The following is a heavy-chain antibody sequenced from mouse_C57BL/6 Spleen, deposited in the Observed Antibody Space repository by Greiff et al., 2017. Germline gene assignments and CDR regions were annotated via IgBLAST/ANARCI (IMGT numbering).Heavy chain of an antibody. Sequence: QVQLQQSGAELVRPGASVTLSCKASGYTFTDYEMHWVKQTPVHGLEWIGAIDPETGGTAYNQKFKGKATLTVDKSSSTAYMELRSLTSEDTAVYYCARSPWDPDWYFDVWGTGTTVTVSS. CDR1: GYTFTDYE. D-gene: IGHD4-1*01. J-gene: IGHJ1*03. CDR2: IDPETGGT. V-gene: IGHV1-15*01. CDR3: ARSPWDPDWYFDV.